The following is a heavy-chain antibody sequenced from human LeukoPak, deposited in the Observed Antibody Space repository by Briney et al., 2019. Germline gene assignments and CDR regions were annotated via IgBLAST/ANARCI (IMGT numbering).Heavy chain of an antibody. Sequence: GRSLSLSCAASGFTFDDYAMHWVRQAPGKGLEWVSGISWNSGSIGYADSVKGRFTISRDNAKNSLYLQMNSLRAEDTALYYCAKVQYSSSSYYFDYWGQGTLVTVSS. CDR2: ISWNSGSI. CDR3: AKVQYSSSSYYFDY. V-gene: IGHV3-9*01. D-gene: IGHD6-6*01. J-gene: IGHJ4*02. CDR1: GFTFDDYA.